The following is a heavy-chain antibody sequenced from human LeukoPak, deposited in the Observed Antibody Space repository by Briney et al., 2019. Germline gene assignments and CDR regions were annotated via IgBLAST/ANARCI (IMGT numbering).Heavy chain of an antibody. D-gene: IGHD6-19*01. CDR2: IKHDGSEK. CDR1: GFTFSSYG. CDR3: ARRGTIAVPVFWFDP. V-gene: IGHV3-7*01. Sequence: GGSLRLSCAASGFTFSSYGMHWVRQAPGKGLEWVANIKHDGSEKYYLDSLEGRFTISRDNAKNSVYLQINRLRAEDTAVYYCARRGTIAVPVFWFDPWGQGTLVIVSS. J-gene: IGHJ5*02.